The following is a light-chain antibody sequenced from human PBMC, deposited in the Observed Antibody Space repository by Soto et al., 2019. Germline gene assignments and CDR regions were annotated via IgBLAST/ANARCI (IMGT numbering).Light chain of an antibody. V-gene: IGKV1-12*01. J-gene: IGKJ1*01. CDR2: AAS. CDR3: QQANSFPRT. CDR1: QGINNW. Sequence: DIQMTQSPSSVSASVGDRVTITCGASQGINNWLTWYQQKPGKAPNLLIYAASTLHSGVPSRFRGSGSGTDFTLTISSLQPEDFATYYCQQANSFPRTFGQGTKVEI.